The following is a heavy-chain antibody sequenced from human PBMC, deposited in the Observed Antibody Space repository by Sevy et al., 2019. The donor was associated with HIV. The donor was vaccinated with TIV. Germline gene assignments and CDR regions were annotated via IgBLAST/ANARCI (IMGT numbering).Heavy chain of an antibody. Sequence: GGSLRLSCAASGFTLTDYWMSWVRQTPGKGLEWVATIKQDESEKYYVDSVKGRFAISRDNDKNSVSLQMNGLRVEDAALYYCAREVGGFNWRPYYFDSWGQGPLVTVSS. V-gene: IGHV3-7*01. D-gene: IGHD3-3*01. CDR3: AREVGGFNWRPYYFDS. CDR2: IKQDESEK. CDR1: GFTLTDYW. J-gene: IGHJ4*02.